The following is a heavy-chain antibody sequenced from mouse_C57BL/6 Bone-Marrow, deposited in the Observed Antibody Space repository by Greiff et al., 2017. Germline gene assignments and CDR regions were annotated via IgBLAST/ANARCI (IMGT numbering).Heavy chain of an antibody. Sequence: EVQLQESGPELVKPGASVKISCKASGYSFTGYYMNWVKQSPEKSLEWIGEINPSTGGTTYNQKFKAKATLTVDKSSSTAYMQLKSLTSEDSAVYYCATYPHYYGSSYLDYWGQGTTLTVSS. V-gene: IGHV1-42*01. CDR3: ATYPHYYGSSYLDY. D-gene: IGHD1-1*01. CDR1: GYSFTGYY. CDR2: INPSTGGT. J-gene: IGHJ2*01.